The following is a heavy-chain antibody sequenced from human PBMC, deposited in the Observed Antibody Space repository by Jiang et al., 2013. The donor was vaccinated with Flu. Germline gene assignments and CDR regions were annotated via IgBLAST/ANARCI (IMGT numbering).Heavy chain of an antibody. J-gene: IGHJ4*02. CDR2: INPNSGGT. CDR3: ARSLKSTRAY. V-gene: IGHV1-2*02. CDR1: GYTFTDNY. Sequence: VQLLESGTEVKEPGASVKVSCRASGYTFTDNYIVWVRQAPGQGLEWMGWINPNSGGTKYAQEFQGRVTMTRDTSISTAYMELYRLTSDDTAVYYCARSLKSTRAYWGQGTLVTVSS. D-gene: IGHD5/OR15-5a*01.